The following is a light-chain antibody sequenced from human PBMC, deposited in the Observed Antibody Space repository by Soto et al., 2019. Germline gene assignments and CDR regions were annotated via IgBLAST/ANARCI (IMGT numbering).Light chain of an antibody. V-gene: IGKV3-11*01. J-gene: IGKJ2*01. CDR1: QSVSSY. CDR3: QQRSNWTYT. Sequence: EIVLTQSPSTLSLSPGDRATLSCRASQSVSSYLAWYQQKPGQAPRLLIYDASNWATGIPARFSGSGSGEEFPPTISRLQHEDSAVYYCQQRSNWTYTFGQGTKLEIK. CDR2: DAS.